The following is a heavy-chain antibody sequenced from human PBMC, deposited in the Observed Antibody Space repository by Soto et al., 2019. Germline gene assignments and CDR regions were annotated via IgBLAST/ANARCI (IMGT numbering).Heavy chain of an antibody. CDR1: GGSISSGGYY. J-gene: IGHJ4*02. D-gene: IGHD3-22*01. CDR3: ARTGYYYEADY. Sequence: SETLSLTCTVSGGSISSGGYYWSWIRQHPGKGLEWIGYIYYSGSTYYNPSLKSRVTISVDTSKNQFSLKLSSVTAADMAVYYFARTGYYYEADYWGQGTLVTVS. CDR2: IYYSGST. V-gene: IGHV4-31*03.